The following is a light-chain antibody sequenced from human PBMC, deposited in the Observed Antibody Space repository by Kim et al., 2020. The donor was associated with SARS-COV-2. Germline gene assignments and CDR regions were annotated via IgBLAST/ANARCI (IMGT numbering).Light chain of an antibody. CDR3: QQYGSSPLT. CDR1: QSVSSSY. Sequence: EIVLTQSPGTLSLSPGERATLSCRASQSVSSSYLAWYQQEPGQAPRLLIYGASSRATVIPDRFSGSGSGTDFTLTISRLEPEDFAVYYCQQYGSSPLTFGGGTKVDIK. V-gene: IGKV3-20*01. CDR2: GAS. J-gene: IGKJ4*01.